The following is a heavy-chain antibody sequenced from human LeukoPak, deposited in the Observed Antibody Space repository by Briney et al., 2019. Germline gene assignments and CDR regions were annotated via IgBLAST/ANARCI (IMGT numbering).Heavy chain of an antibody. CDR3: ARKLTLDY. D-gene: IGHD1-1*01. J-gene: IGHJ4*02. V-gene: IGHV1-18*04. Sequence: ASVKVSCKASGYTSTNYGITRLRQAPGQGLEWMGWISAYNGNTNYAQKLQGRVTMTTDTSTSTAYMELRSLRSDDTAVYYCARKLTLDYWGQGTLVTVSS. CDR2: ISAYNGNT. CDR1: GYTSTNYG.